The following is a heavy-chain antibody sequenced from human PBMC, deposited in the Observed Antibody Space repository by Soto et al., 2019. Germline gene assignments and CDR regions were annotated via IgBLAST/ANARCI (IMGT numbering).Heavy chain of an antibody. CDR1: GGTFSSYT. CDR2: IIPILGIA. D-gene: IGHD4-17*01. V-gene: IGHV1-69*02. Sequence: QVQLVQSGAEVKKPGSSVKVSCKASGGTFSSYTISWVRQAPGQGLEWMGRIIPILGIANYAQKFQGRVTITADKSASTAYMELSSLRSEDTAVYYCARGGYGDYTNGPDAEYFQHWVQGTLVTVSS. CDR3: ARGGYGDYTNGPDAEYFQH. J-gene: IGHJ1*01.